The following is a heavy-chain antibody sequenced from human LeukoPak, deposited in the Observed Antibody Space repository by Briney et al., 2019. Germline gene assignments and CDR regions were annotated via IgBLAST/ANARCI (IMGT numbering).Heavy chain of an antibody. CDR2: ISSSSSYI. D-gene: IGHD4-17*01. CDR3: ASEDDYGDYDAFDI. Sequence: TGGSLRLSCAASGFTFSTYSMNWVRQAPGKGLEWVSSISSSSSYIYYADSVKGRFTISRDNAKNSLYLQMNSLRAEDTAVYYCASEDDYGDYDAFDIWGQGTMVTVSS. CDR1: GFTFSTYS. V-gene: IGHV3-21*01. J-gene: IGHJ3*02.